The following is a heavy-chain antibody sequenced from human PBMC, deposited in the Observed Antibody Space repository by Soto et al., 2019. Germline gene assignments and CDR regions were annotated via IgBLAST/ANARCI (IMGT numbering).Heavy chain of an antibody. D-gene: IGHD2-2*01. CDR1: GGSISSSY. Sequence: SETLSLTCTVSGGSISSSYWSWLRQPPGKGLEWIGYIYYSGSTNYNPSLKSRVTLSVDTSKNQFSLKLSSVTAADTAVYYCARHGDQLPTDAFDIWGQGTMVTVSS. CDR2: IYYSGST. CDR3: ARHGDQLPTDAFDI. V-gene: IGHV4-59*08. J-gene: IGHJ3*02.